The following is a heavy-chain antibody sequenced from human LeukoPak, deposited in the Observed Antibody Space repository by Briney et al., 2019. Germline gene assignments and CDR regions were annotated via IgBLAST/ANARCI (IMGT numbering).Heavy chain of an antibody. V-gene: IGHV3-23*01. J-gene: IGHJ5*02. D-gene: IGHD6-13*01. CDR2: ISGSGGST. CDR3: FSSSWYPNWFDP. CDR1: GFTFSSYA. Sequence: PGGSLRLSCAASGFTFSSYAMSWVRQAPGKGLEWVPAISGSGGSTYYADSVKGRFTISRDNSKNTLYLQMNSLRAEDTAVYYCFSSSWYPNWFDPWGQGTLVTVSS.